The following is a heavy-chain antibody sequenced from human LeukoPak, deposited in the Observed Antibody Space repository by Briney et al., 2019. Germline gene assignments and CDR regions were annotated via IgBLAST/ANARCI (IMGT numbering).Heavy chain of an antibody. J-gene: IGHJ6*03. CDR3: ARAVQPAPYYYYYMDV. D-gene: IGHD3-10*02. Sequence: SETLSLTCAVSGGSISSSNWWSWVRQPPGKGLEWIGEIYHSGSTNYNPSLKSRVTISVDTSKNQFSLKLSSVTAADTAVYYCARAVQPAPYYYYYMDVWGKGTTVTVSS. V-gene: IGHV4-4*02. CDR1: GGSISSSNW. CDR2: IYHSGST.